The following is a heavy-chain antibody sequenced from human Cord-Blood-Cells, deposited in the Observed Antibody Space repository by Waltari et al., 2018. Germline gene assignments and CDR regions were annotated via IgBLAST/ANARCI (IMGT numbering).Heavy chain of an antibody. Sequence: QVQLVQSGAEVKKPGSSVKVSCKASGGTFSSYAISWVQQAPGQGLEWMGGIIPILGIANYEQKFQGRVTIPADESTSTAYMGLSSLRSEDTAVYYCARPNWGGFDYWGQGTLVTVSS. V-gene: IGHV1-69*04. D-gene: IGHD7-27*01. CDR2: IIPILGIA. J-gene: IGHJ4*02. CDR3: ARPNWGGFDY. CDR1: GGTFSSYA.